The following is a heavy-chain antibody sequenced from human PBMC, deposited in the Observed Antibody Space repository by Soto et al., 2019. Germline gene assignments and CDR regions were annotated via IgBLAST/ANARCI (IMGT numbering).Heavy chain of an antibody. CDR3: ARRYGASFDY. CDR2: IYYSGST. D-gene: IGHD4-17*01. CDR1: GGSISSYY. Sequence: QVQLQESGPGLVKPSETLSLTCTVSGGSISSYYWSWIRQPPGKGLEWIGYIYYSGSTNYNPSLXRXVXIXXDPSKTQFSLKLSSVTAADTAVYYCARRYGASFDYWGQGTLVTVSS. V-gene: IGHV4-59*01. J-gene: IGHJ4*02.